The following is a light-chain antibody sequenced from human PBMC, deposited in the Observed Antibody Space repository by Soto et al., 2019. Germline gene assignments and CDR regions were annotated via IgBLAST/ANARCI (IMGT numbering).Light chain of an antibody. CDR3: QTWGTGIVV. CDR1: SGHSSYA. V-gene: IGLV4-69*01. Sequence: QLVLTQSPSASASLGASVKLTCTLSSGHSSYAIAWHQQQPEKGPRYLMKLNSXXXXXXXXXXPXXXSGSSSGAERYLTXXSLQSEXXADYYCQTWGTGIVVFGGGTKLTVL. CDR2: LNSXXXX. J-gene: IGLJ2*01.